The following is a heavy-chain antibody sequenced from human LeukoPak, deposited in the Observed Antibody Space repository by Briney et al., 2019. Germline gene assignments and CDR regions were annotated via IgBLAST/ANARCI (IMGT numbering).Heavy chain of an antibody. CDR3: ARGLDVSYFDY. Sequence: PGGSLRLSCAASGFTVSSNYMSWVRQAPGKGLEWVSVIYSGGGTYYADSVKGRFTISRDNSKNTLYLQMNSLGAEDTAVYYCARGLDVSYFDYWGQGTLVTVSS. J-gene: IGHJ4*02. CDR2: IYSGGGT. V-gene: IGHV3-53*01. CDR1: GFTVSSNY. D-gene: IGHD2/OR15-2a*01.